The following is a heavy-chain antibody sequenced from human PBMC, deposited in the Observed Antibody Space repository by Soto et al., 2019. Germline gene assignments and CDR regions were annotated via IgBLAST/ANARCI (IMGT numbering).Heavy chain of an antibody. J-gene: IGHJ4*02. CDR1: GGSFTRHT. Sequence: QVQLVPSGAEVMKPGSSVRVSCKSSGGSFTRHTIRWVRQAPGQRLEWMGGIIPIFGTANHAQKFQGRVTIIADESTSTVYMEWSSLRSDDTAIYYCARGWGYDSTDYYYAYWCQGTLVIVSS. CDR3: ARGWGYDSTDYYYAY. CDR2: IIPIFGTA. V-gene: IGHV1-69*01. D-gene: IGHD3-22*01.